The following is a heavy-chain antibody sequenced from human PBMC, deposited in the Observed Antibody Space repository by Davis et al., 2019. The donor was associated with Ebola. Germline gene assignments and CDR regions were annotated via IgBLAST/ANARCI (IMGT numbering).Heavy chain of an antibody. J-gene: IGHJ4*02. Sequence: AASVKVSCKASGYTFTGYYIHWVRQAPGQGLEWMGRINPNSGGTNYAQKFQGRVTMTRDTSISTAYMDLSRLRSEDTAVYYCARGGYGGNSYFDYWGQGTLVTVSS. V-gene: IGHV1-2*06. D-gene: IGHD4-23*01. CDR3: ARGGYGGNSYFDY. CDR1: GYTFTGYY. CDR2: INPNSGGT.